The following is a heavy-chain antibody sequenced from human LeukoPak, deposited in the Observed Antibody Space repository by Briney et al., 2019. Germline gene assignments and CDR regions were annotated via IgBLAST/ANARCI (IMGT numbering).Heavy chain of an antibody. CDR3: ARGDSGRYYSDC. CDR2: ISSSGSTI. Sequence: GGSLRLSCAASGFTFSSYEMNWVRQAPGKGLEWVSYISSSGSTIYYADSMKGRFTISRANAKNSLYLQMNSLRAGATAVYYCARGDSGRYYSDCWGQGAQVTVSS. J-gene: IGHJ4*02. CDR1: GFTFSSYE. D-gene: IGHD1-26*01. V-gene: IGHV3-48*03.